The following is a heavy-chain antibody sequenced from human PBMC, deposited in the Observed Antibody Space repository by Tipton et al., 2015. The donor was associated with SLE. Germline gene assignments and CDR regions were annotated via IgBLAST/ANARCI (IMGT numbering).Heavy chain of an antibody. CDR1: GGSLSSYY. V-gene: IGHV4-59*12. CDR2: IYYSGST. J-gene: IGHJ5*02. CDR3: ARVSSSTWYGNRFDP. Sequence: LRLSCTVSGGSLSSYYWSWIRQPPGKGLEWIGYIYYSGSTNYNPSLKSRVTISVDTSKNQFSLNLDSVTAADTAVYYCARVSSSTWYGNRFDPWGQGTLVTVSS. D-gene: IGHD6-13*01.